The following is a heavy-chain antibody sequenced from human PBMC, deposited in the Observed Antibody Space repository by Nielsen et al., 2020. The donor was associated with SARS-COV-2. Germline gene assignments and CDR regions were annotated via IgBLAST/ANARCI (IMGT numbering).Heavy chain of an antibody. CDR2: IIPIFGTA. Sequence: SVKVSCKASGGTFSSYAISWVRQAPGQGLEWMGGIIPIFGTANYAQKFQGRVTITADESTSTAYMELSSLRSEDTAVYYCARDRWGSSRWDYWGQGTLVTVSS. J-gene: IGHJ4*02. D-gene: IGHD6-13*01. CDR3: ARDRWGSSRWDY. CDR1: GGTFSSYA. V-gene: IGHV1-69*13.